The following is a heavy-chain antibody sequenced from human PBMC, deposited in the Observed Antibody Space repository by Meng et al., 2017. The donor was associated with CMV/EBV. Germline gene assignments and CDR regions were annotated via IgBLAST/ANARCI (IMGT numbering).Heavy chain of an antibody. CDR3: ARGTMITFGGVIVYDY. CDR2: IYYSGST. V-gene: IGHV4-59*01. J-gene: IGHJ4*02. D-gene: IGHD3-16*02. CDR1: GGSISSYY. Sequence: SETLSLTCTVSGGSISSYYWSWIRQPPGKGLEWIGYIYYSGSTNYNPSLKSRVTISVYTSKNQFSLKLSSVTAADTAVYYCARGTMITFGGVIVYDYWGQGTLVTVSS.